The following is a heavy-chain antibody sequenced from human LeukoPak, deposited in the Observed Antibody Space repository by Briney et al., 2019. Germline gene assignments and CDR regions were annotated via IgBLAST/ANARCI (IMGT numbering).Heavy chain of an antibody. CDR3: ARAPTVLVGYCSSSSCQADY. J-gene: IGHJ4*02. CDR2: ISGSGGST. Sequence: GGSLRLSCAASGFTFSSYAMSWIRQAPGKGLEWVSAISGSGGSTYYADSVKGRFTISRDNAENSLYLQMNSLRVEDTAVYYCARAPTVLVGYCSSSSCQADYWGQGTLVTVSS. CDR1: GFTFSSYA. V-gene: IGHV3-23*01. D-gene: IGHD2-2*01.